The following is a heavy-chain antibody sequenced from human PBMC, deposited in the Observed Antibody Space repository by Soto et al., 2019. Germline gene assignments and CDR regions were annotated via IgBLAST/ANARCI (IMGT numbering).Heavy chain of an antibody. V-gene: IGHV3-49*04. J-gene: IGHJ4*02. Sequence: LRLSCTASGFTFNDYTLSWVRQAPGKGLEWVGFIRSKAYGGTTEYAASVKGRFTISRDDSKSIAYLQMNSLKTEDTAVYYCTAGKLYPSLDFDYWGQGTLVTVSS. D-gene: IGHD2-8*01. CDR1: GFTFNDYT. CDR3: TAGKLYPSLDFDY. CDR2: IRSKAYGGTT.